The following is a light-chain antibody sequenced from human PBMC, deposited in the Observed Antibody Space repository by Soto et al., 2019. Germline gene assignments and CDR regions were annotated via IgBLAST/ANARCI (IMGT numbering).Light chain of an antibody. CDR1: QSVSSK. V-gene: IGKV3D-15*03. Sequence: EIVMAQSPGTLSVSPGERATLSCRASQSVSSKLAWYQQKPGQSPRLLIYGTSIRATGIPARFSGSGSGTEFILTISIMQSEDFGVYYCQQYSNWTPFTFGQGTRLEVK. CDR2: GTS. J-gene: IGKJ5*01. CDR3: QQYSNWTPFT.